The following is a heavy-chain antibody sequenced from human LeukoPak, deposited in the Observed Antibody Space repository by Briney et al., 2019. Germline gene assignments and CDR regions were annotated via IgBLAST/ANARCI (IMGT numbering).Heavy chain of an antibody. CDR3: ARGVYKIPY. CDR1: GGSISTYY. Sequence: SKTLSLTCTVSGGSISTYYWSWIRQPPGKGLEWIGYIYYSGITNYNPSLKSRATISVDTSKNQFSLRLSSVTAADTAVYYCARGVYKIPYWGQGTLVTVSS. CDR2: IYYSGIT. D-gene: IGHD1-14*01. V-gene: IGHV4-59*01. J-gene: IGHJ4*02.